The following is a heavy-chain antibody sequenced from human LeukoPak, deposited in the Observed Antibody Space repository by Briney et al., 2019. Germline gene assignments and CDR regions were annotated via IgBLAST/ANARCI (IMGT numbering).Heavy chain of an antibody. D-gene: IGHD3-3*01. Sequence: GGSLRLSCAASGFTFSSYAMHWVRQAPGKGLEWVAVISYDGSNKYYAGSVKGRFTISRDNSKNTLYLQMNSLRAEDTAVYYCAGPIFGVVMNPFDYWGQGTLVTVSS. V-gene: IGHV3-30-3*01. CDR1: GFTFSSYA. CDR2: ISYDGSNK. J-gene: IGHJ4*02. CDR3: AGPIFGVVMNPFDY.